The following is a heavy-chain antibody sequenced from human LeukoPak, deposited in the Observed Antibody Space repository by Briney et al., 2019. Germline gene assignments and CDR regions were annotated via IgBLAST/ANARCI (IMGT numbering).Heavy chain of an antibody. CDR2: IDNNSGYI. CDR3: ASVACSAVTCFGFLFFDY. Sequence: GGSLRLSCAASGSGFTFNNYWMHWVRQAPGKGLEWVSSIDNNSGYISYTDSVKGRFTISRDNAKNSLYLQMRSLRAEDTAVYYCASVACSAVTCFGFLFFDYWGQGTLVTVSS. CDR1: GSGFTFNNYW. V-gene: IGHV3-21*01. J-gene: IGHJ4*02. D-gene: IGHD2-15*01.